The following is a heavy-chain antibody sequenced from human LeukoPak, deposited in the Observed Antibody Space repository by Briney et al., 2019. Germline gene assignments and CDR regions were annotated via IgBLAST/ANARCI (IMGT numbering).Heavy chain of an antibody. D-gene: IGHD3-10*01. CDR3: ARGGTWYYGSGSYSKYYYYGMDV. J-gene: IGHJ6*02. V-gene: IGHV3-48*03. CDR2: ISSSGSTI. CDR1: GFTFSSYE. Sequence: GGSLRLSCAASGFTFSSYEMNWVRQAPGKGLEWVSYISSSGSTIYYADPVKGRFTISRDNAKNSLYLQMNSLRAEDTAVYYCARGGTWYYGSGSYSKYYYYGMDVWGQGTTVTVSS.